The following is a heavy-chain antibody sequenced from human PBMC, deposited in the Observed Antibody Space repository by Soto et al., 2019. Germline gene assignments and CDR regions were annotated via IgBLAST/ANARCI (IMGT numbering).Heavy chain of an antibody. V-gene: IGHV3-23*01. J-gene: IGHJ4*02. CDR2: ISGRDGNT. CDR1: GFTFSSYG. Sequence: EVQLLGSGGGLVQPGGSLRLSCAASGFTFSSYGMNWVRQAPGKGLEWVSGISGRDGNTYYADSVKGRFTISRDNSKNARYRKSNSLRAVDTAVYYCAKDGFTGGCYREYFDYWGQGALVTVSS. CDR3: AKDGFTGGCYREYFDY. D-gene: IGHD3-16*02.